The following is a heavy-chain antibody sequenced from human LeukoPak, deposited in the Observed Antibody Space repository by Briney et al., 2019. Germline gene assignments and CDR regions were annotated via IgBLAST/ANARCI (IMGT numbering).Heavy chain of an antibody. CDR1: GGSFSGYY. CDR3: ARRRYFDSIDY. J-gene: IGHJ4*02. D-gene: IGHD3-9*01. V-gene: IGHV4-34*01. CDR2: INHSGST. Sequence: SETLSLTCAVYGGSFSGYYWSWIRQPPGKGLEWIGEINHSGSTNYNPSLKSRVTISVDTSKNQFSLKLSSVTVADTAVYYCARRRYFDSIDYWGQGTLVTVSS.